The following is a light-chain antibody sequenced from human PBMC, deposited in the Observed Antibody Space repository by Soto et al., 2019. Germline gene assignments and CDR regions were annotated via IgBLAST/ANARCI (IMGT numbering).Light chain of an antibody. J-gene: IGLJ1*01. Sequence: QSALTQPASVSGSPGQSITISCTGTSSDVGVYNYVSWYQQHPCKAPKLMIYEVSNRPSGVSNRFSGAKSGNTASLTISGLQAEDEADYYCISYTSSSIDYVFGTGTKLTVL. CDR3: ISYTSSSIDYV. CDR2: EVS. CDR1: SSDVGVYNY. V-gene: IGLV2-14*01.